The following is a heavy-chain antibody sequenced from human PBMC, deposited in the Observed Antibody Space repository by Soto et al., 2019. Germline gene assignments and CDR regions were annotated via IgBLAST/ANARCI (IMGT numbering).Heavy chain of an antibody. J-gene: IGHJ6*02. Sequence: PRGSLKISCKGSGYSFTSYWIGWVRQMPGKGLEWMGIIYPGDSDTRYSPSFQGQVTISADKSISTAYLQWSSLKASDTAMYYCARPSYSSSWYHTDYYYYGMDVWGQGTTVTVSS. CDR3: ARPSYSSSWYHTDYYYYGMDV. V-gene: IGHV5-51*01. CDR1: GYSFTSYW. CDR2: IYPGDSDT. D-gene: IGHD6-13*01.